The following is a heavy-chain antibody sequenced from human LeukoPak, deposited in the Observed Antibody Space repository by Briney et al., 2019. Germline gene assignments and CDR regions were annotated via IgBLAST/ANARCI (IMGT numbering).Heavy chain of an antibody. CDR2: IKSKTDGGTT. CDR1: GFTFSNAW. Sequence: GGSLRLSCAASGFTFSNAWMSWVRQAPGKGLEWVGRIKSKTDGGTTDYAAPVKGRFTISRDGSKNTLYLQMNSLKTEDTAVYYCTTHYDFWSGYVTPFDYWGQGTLVTVSS. V-gene: IGHV3-15*01. J-gene: IGHJ4*02. D-gene: IGHD3-3*01. CDR3: TTHYDFWSGYVTPFDY.